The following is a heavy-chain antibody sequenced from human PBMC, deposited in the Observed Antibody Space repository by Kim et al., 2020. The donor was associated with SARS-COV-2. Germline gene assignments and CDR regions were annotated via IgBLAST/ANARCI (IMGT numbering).Heavy chain of an antibody. Sequence: GGSLRLSCAASGFTFSSYAMSWVRQAPGKGLEWVSVIYSGGSSTYYVDSVKGRFTISRDNSKNTLYLQMNSLRAEDTAVYYCAKHYGDYFGHWGQGTLVTVSS. CDR3: AKHYGDYFGH. CDR1: GFTFSSYA. V-gene: IGHV3-23*03. CDR2: IYSGGSST. D-gene: IGHD4-17*01. J-gene: IGHJ4*02.